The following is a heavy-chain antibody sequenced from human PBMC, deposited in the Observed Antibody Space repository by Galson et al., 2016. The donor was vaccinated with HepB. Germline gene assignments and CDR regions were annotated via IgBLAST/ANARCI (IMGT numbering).Heavy chain of an antibody. D-gene: IGHD5-18*01. J-gene: IGHJ3*02. V-gene: IGHV3-21*01. Sequence: SLRLSCAASGFTFSSYSMNWVRQAPGKGLEWVSSISSSSSYIYYADSVKGRFTISRDNAKNSLYLQMYSLRAEDTAVYYCARARVGYQDAFDIWGQGTMVTVSS. CDR3: ARARVGYQDAFDI. CDR2: ISSSSSYI. CDR1: GFTFSSYS.